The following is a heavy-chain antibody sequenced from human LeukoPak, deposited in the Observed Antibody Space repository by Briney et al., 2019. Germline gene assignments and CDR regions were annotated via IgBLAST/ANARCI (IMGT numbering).Heavy chain of an antibody. J-gene: IGHJ3*02. D-gene: IGHD6-19*01. CDR3: ARPSIAVAGTDAFDI. CDR1: GGSISSSSYY. V-gene: IGHV4-39*01. CDR2: IYYSGST. Sequence: SETLSLTCTVSGGSISSSSYYWGWIRQPPGKGLEWIGSIYYSGSTYYNPSLKSRVTISVDTSKNQFSLKLSSVTAADTAVYYCARPSIAVAGTDAFDIWGQGTMVTVSS.